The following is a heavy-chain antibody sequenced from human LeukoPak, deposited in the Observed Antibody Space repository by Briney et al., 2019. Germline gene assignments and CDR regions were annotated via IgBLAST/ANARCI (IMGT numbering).Heavy chain of an antibody. V-gene: IGHV3-9*01. D-gene: IGHD2-21*01. Sequence: GVSLRLSCAASGFTLEVYAEYCLRHAPGKGLEWVSCVSWNSRIIDYADSVKGRFTISRDNAKKSLYLQMNSLRSEDTALYYCARLTVAASVTYYFDYWGKGTLVTVSS. CDR3: ARLTVAASVTYYFDY. CDR1: GFTLEVYA. J-gene: IGHJ4*02. CDR2: VSWNSRII.